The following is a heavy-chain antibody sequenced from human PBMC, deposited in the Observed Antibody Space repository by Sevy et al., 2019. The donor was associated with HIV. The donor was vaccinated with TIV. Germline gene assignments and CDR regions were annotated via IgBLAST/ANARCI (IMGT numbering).Heavy chain of an antibody. CDR1: GFTFSSYA. J-gene: IGHJ3*02. D-gene: IGHD6-19*01. V-gene: IGHV3-30-3*01. CDR2: ISYDGSKK. CDR3: AKDDRIAVAGLIAFDI. Sequence: SLRLSCAASGFTFSSYAVHWVRQAPGKGLEWVAVISYDGSKKYYPDSVKGRFTISRDNSKNTLYLQMNSLRAEDTAVYYCAKDDRIAVAGLIAFDIWGQGTMVTVSS.